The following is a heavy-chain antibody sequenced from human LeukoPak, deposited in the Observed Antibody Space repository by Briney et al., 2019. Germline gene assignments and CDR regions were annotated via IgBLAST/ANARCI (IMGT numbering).Heavy chain of an antibody. V-gene: IGHV1-24*01. D-gene: IGHD2-2*02. J-gene: IGHJ5*02. Sequence: ASVKVSCKVSGYTLTELSMHWVRQAPGKGLEWLGGFDPEDGETIYAQKFQGRVTMTEDTSTDTAYMELSSLRSEYTAEYYCATDPYCSSTSCYNTAWGQGTLVTVSS. CDR3: ATDPYCSSTSCYNTA. CDR2: FDPEDGET. CDR1: GYTLTELS.